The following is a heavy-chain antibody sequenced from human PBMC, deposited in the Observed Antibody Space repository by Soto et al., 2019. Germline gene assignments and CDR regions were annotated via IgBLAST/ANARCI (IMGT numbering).Heavy chain of an antibody. Sequence: EVQLVESGGGLIQPGGSLRLSCAVSGFTVSNNYMSWVRQAPGKGLEGVSVIYSGGYTAYGDSVKGRFTISRDNSKNTLYLQKKGRGAAATAVFYGGTRGGGGGYWGQGTLVTVSS. J-gene: IGHJ4*02. CDR3: GTRGGGGGY. CDR2: IYSGGYT. V-gene: IGHV3-53*01. D-gene: IGHD3-10*01. CDR1: GFTVSNNY.